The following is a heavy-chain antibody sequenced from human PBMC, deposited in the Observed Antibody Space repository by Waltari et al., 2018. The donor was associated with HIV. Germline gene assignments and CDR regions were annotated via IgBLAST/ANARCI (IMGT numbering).Heavy chain of an antibody. J-gene: IGHJ4*02. V-gene: IGHV3-53*01. CDR3: ARGLGLTVAVSGIRPFDY. D-gene: IGHD6-19*01. Sequence: EVRLVESGGALIQPGGSLRLSCVASGFSVGDHYLTWVRKAPGKGLEWVAIIFSGGSTYYADSVRGRFIISRDNSKNTLYLQMNSLTAEDTAIYYCARGLGLTVAVSGIRPFDYWGQGTLVTVSS. CDR1: GFSVGDHY. CDR2: IFSGGST.